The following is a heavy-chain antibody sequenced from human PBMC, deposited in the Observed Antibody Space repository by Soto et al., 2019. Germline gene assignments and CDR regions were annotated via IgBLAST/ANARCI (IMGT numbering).Heavy chain of an antibody. D-gene: IGHD2-21*02. CDR2: IWYDGSNK. Sequence: GPLRLPCAASGFTISNLGMHRVRQDPGKGLEWVAVIWYDGSNKYYADSVKGRFTISRDNSKNTLYLQMNSLRAEDTAVYYCARSQSIVVVTAILYWGQGTLVTVSS. CDR3: ARSQSIVVVTAILY. CDR1: GFTISNLG. J-gene: IGHJ4*02. V-gene: IGHV3-33*01.